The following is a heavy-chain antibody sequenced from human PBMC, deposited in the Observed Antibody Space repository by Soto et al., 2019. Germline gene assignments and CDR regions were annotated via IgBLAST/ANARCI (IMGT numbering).Heavy chain of an antibody. V-gene: IGHV3-30*18. CDR1: GFTFSSYG. CDR2: ISYDGSNK. D-gene: IGHD2-21*02. J-gene: IGHJ6*02. CDR3: AKDGSACGGDPVEYYYYGMDV. Sequence: QVQLVESGGGVVQPGRSLRLSCAASGFTFSSYGMHWVRQAPGKGLEWVAVISYDGSNKYYADSVKGRFTISRDNSKNTLYLQMNSLRAEDTAVYYCAKDGSACGGDPVEYYYYGMDVWGQGTTVTVSS.